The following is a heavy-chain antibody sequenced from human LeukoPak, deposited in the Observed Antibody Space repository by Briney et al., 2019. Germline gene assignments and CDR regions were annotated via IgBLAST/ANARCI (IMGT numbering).Heavy chain of an antibody. V-gene: IGHV3-7*01. J-gene: IGHJ3*02. D-gene: IGHD3-22*01. CDR1: RFTFSSYW. Sequence: GSLRLSCAASRFTFSSYWMSWVRQAPGKGLEWVANIKGDGTEKYYVDSVEGRFTISRDNAKNSLYLQMNSLRAEDTAVYYCARNRYYYDTSGYYYGGGAFDIWGQGTTVTVSS. CDR3: ARNRYYYDTSGYYYGGGAFDI. CDR2: IKGDGTEK.